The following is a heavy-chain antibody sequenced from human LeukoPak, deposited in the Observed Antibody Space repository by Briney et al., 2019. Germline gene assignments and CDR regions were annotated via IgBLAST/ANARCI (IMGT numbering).Heavy chain of an antibody. CDR3: ARYSSTSMVRGVSPIDY. Sequence: SVKVSCKASGGTFSSYAISWVRQAPGQGLEWMGGIIPIFGTANYAQKFQGRVTITADKSTSTAYMELSSLRSEDTAVYYCARYSSTSMVRGVSPIDYWGQGTLVTVSS. V-gene: IGHV1-69*06. D-gene: IGHD3-10*01. CDR2: IIPIFGTA. J-gene: IGHJ4*02. CDR1: GGTFSSYA.